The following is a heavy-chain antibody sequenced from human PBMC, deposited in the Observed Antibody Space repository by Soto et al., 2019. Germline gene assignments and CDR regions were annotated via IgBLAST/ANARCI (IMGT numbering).Heavy chain of an antibody. J-gene: IGHJ1*01. Sequence: QVQLQESGPGLVKPSQTLSLTCTVSGGSISSGGYYWSWIRQHPGKGLEWIGYIYYSGSTYYNPSLKSRVTLPVDTSKNQFSLKLSSVTAADTAVYYCARDRGYDSSGTNAGYFQHWGQGTLVTVSS. V-gene: IGHV4-31*03. D-gene: IGHD3-22*01. CDR3: ARDRGYDSSGTNAGYFQH. CDR1: GGSISSGGYY. CDR2: IYYSGST.